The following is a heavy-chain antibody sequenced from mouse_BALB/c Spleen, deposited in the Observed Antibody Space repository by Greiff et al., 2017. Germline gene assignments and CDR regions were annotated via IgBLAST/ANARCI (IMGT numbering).Heavy chain of an antibody. CDR1: GFAFSSYD. D-gene: IGHD2-3*01. V-gene: IGHV5-12-1*01. CDR2: ISSGGGST. Sequence: EVKLMESGGDLVKPGGSLKLSCAASGFAFSSYDMSWVRQTPEKRLEWVAYISSGGGSTYYPDTVKGRFTISRDNAKNTLYLQMSSLKSEDTAMYYCARQGDGGAMDYWGQGTSVTVSS. J-gene: IGHJ4*01. CDR3: ARQGDGGAMDY.